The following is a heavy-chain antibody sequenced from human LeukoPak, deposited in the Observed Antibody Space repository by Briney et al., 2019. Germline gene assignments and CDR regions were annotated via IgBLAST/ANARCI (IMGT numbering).Heavy chain of an antibody. J-gene: IGHJ4*02. Sequence: SETLSLTCTVSGGSISSGGYYWSWIRQPPGKGLEWIGSIYHSGSTYYNPSLKSRVTISVDTSKNQFSLKLSSVTAADTAVYYCARVLGSGSYYVGPMRDYWGQGTLVTVSS. CDR1: GGSISSGGYY. CDR3: ARVLGSGSYYVGPMRDY. CDR2: IYHSGST. D-gene: IGHD3-10*01. V-gene: IGHV4-39*07.